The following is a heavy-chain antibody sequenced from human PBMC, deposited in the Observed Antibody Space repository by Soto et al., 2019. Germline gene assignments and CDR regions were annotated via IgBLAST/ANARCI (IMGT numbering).Heavy chain of an antibody. V-gene: IGHV3-30*18. Sequence: GGSLRLSCAASGFTFSSYGMHWVRQAPGKGLEWVAVISYDGSNKYYADSVKGRFTISRDNSKNTLYLQMNSLRAEDTAVYYCAKDLESLRHFDWLLSDWGQGTLVTVSS. CDR1: GFTFSSYG. CDR2: ISYDGSNK. CDR3: AKDLESLRHFDWLLSD. J-gene: IGHJ4*02. D-gene: IGHD3-9*01.